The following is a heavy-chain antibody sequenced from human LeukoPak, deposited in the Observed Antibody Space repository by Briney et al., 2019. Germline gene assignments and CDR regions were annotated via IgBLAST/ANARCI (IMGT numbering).Heavy chain of an antibody. J-gene: IGHJ4*02. Sequence: SQTLSLTCAMSGDSVSGNSAAWGWIRQSASRCLGWLGRTYYRSKWYNDYAGSVKSRITINPGTSKHQFFLLLKSVTPEDTAVYYCARDFQYCSGGSCYTLFDYWGQGTLVTVSS. V-gene: IGHV6-1*01. D-gene: IGHD2-15*01. CDR2: TYYRSKWYN. CDR1: GDSVSGNSAA. CDR3: ARDFQYCSGGSCYTLFDY.